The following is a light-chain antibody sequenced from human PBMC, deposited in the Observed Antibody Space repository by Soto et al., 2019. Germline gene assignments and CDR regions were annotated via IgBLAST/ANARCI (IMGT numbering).Light chain of an antibody. CDR3: LQHNTYPWT. Sequence: DIQMTQSPSYVSASVGDRVTITCRASQGIKNWLAWYQQKPGKAPKRLIYAASSLDSEVPLRFSGSGSGTEFALTISSLQPEDFATYYCLQHNTYPWTFGQGTKVDIK. CDR2: AAS. CDR1: QGIKNW. V-gene: IGKV1-17*03. J-gene: IGKJ1*01.